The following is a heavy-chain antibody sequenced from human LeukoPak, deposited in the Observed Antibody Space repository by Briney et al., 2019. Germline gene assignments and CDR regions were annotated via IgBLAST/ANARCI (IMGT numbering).Heavy chain of an antibody. CDR2: IYSGGST. D-gene: IGHD3-16*02. V-gene: IGHV3-53*01. CDR1: GFTVSSNY. J-gene: IGHJ4*02. Sequence: AGGSLRLSCAASGFTVSSNYMSWVRQAPGKGLEWVSVIYSGGSTYYADSVKGRFTISRDNSKNTLYPQMNSLRAEDTAVYYCAKSDYVWGSYPKDWGQGTLVTVSS. CDR3: AKSDYVWGSYPKD.